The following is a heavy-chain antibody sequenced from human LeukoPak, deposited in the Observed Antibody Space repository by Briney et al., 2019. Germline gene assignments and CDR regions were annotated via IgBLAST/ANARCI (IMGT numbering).Heavy chain of an antibody. Sequence: ASVKVSCKASGYTFTSYYIHWVRQAPGQGLEWMGWIHPRSGDTRYAQKFQGRVTMARDTSISTVYMDLSSLGSDDTAVYYCARDGEYGTGSYYRGSFDYWGQGILVTVSS. CDR2: IHPRSGDT. CDR1: GYTFTSYY. J-gene: IGHJ4*02. CDR3: ARDGEYGTGSYYRGSFDY. D-gene: IGHD3-10*01. V-gene: IGHV1-2*02.